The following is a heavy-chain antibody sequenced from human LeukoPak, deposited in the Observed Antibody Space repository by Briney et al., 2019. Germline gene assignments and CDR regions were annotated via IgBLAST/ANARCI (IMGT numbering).Heavy chain of an antibody. V-gene: IGHV1-69*01. CDR3: ARGSAMGGIWFHP. CDR1: GGTFSSYA. CDR2: IIPIFGTA. Sequence: ASVKVSCKASGGTFSSYAISWVRQAPGQGLEWMGGIIPIFGTANYAQKFQGRVTITADESTSTAYMELSSLRSEDTAVYYCARGSAMGGIWFHPWGQGTLVTVSS. D-gene: IGHD3-10*01. J-gene: IGHJ5*02.